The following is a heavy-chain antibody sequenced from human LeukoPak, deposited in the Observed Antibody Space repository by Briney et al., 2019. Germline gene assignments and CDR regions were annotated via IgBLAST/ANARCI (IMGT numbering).Heavy chain of an antibody. J-gene: IGHJ4*02. D-gene: IGHD3-16*02. CDR1: GYTFTGYY. CDR2: INPNSGGT. Sequence: VASVKVSCKASGYTFTGYYMHWVRQAPGQGLEWMGRINPNSGGTNYAQKFQGRVTMTRDTSISTAYMELSRLRSDDTAVYYCARDPTGAIDFDYWGQGTLVTVSP. V-gene: IGHV1-2*06. CDR3: ARDPTGAIDFDY.